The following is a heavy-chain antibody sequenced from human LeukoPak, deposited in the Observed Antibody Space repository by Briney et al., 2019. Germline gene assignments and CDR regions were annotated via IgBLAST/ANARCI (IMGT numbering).Heavy chain of an antibody. V-gene: IGHV4-59*08. D-gene: IGHD2-2*01. Sequence: SETLSLTCNVTGASISSWYWSWIRQPPGKGREWIGDIYGSGSTNYNPSLKSRVSMSADTSKNQICLNLKFVTAGGTAVYYCARQTMLVGYANGLGFNYWGEGTLVTVSS. J-gene: IGHJ4*02. CDR3: ARQTMLVGYANGLGFNY. CDR2: IYGSGST. CDR1: GASISSWY.